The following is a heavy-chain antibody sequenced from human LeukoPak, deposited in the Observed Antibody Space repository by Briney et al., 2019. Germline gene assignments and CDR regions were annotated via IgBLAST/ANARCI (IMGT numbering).Heavy chain of an antibody. J-gene: IGHJ4*02. Sequence: GALRLSCAASGVIFSSYAMSWVRQAPGRGPEWVSVISGSGGSRYYADSVKGRFTISRDNSKNTLYLQMNSLRAEDTAVYYCAKAHFDYWGQGTLVTVSS. V-gene: IGHV3-23*01. CDR3: AKAHFDY. CDR1: GVIFSSYA. CDR2: ISGSGGSR.